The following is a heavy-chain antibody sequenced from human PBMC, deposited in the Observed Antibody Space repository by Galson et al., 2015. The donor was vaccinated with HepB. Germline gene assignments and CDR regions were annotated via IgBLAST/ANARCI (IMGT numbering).Heavy chain of an antibody. D-gene: IGHD3-10*01. CDR2: TYYRSKWYN. CDR1: GDSVSSNSAA. CDR3: ARDLQWFGELLYGKSSYYFDY. J-gene: IGHJ4*02. V-gene: IGHV6-1*01. Sequence: CAISGDSVSSNSAAWNWIRQSPSRGLEWLGRTYYRSKWYNDYAVSVKSRITINPDTSKNQFSLQLNSVTPEDTAVYYCARDLQWFGELLYGKSSYYFDYWGQGTLVTVSS.